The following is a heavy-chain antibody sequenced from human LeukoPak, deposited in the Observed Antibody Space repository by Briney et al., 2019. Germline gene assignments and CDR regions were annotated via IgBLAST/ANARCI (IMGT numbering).Heavy chain of an antibody. V-gene: IGHV4-59*01. D-gene: IGHD5-18*01. J-gene: IGHJ4*02. Sequence: PSETLSLTCTVSGGSISGYYWSWIRQPPGKGLEWIGYIYYSGSTSYNPSLKSRVTISVDTSKNQFSLKLSSVTAADTAVYYCARVHSYRYFDYWGQGTLVTVSS. CDR1: GGSISGYY. CDR2: IYYSGST. CDR3: ARVHSYRYFDY.